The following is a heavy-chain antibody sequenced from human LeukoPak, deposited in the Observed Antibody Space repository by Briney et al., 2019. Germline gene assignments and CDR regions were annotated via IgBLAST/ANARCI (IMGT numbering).Heavy chain of an antibody. Sequence: KPSETLSLTCTVSGGSISSYYWSWIRQPPGKGLEWIGYIYYSGSTNYNPSLKSRVTISVDRSKNQFSLKLSSVTAADTAVYYCARGGCSGGSCYSGYWGQGTLVTASS. J-gene: IGHJ4*02. CDR3: ARGGCSGGSCYSGY. CDR2: IYYSGST. V-gene: IGHV4-59*12. D-gene: IGHD2-15*01. CDR1: GGSISSYY.